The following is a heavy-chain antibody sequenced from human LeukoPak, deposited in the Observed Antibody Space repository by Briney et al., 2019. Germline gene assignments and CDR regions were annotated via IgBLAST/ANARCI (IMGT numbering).Heavy chain of an antibody. Sequence: PSETLSLTCTVSGGSIFSGDYYWNWIRQPPGKGLEWIGYIYYNGITYYNPSLESRVTISVDTSKNQFSLKLSSVTAADTAVYYCARGDYNDGAGYLDHWGQGTQVPVSS. CDR2: IYYNGIT. V-gene: IGHV4-30-4*01. J-gene: IGHJ5*02. CDR1: GGSIFSGDYY. CDR3: ARGDYNDGAGYLDH. D-gene: IGHD3-22*01.